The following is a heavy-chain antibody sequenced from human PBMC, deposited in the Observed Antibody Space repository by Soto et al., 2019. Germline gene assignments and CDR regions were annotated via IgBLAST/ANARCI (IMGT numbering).Heavy chain of an antibody. CDR1: GFTFSSYS. CDR2: ISSSSSTI. D-gene: IGHD3-10*01. CDR3: ARDSLLWFGELFHYFDY. Sequence: GGSLRLSCAASGFTFSSYSMNWVRQAPGKGLEWVSYISSSSSTIYYADSVKGRFTISRDNAKNSLYLQMNSLRDEDTAVYYCARDSLLWFGELFHYFDYWGQGTQVTVSS. V-gene: IGHV3-48*02. J-gene: IGHJ4*02.